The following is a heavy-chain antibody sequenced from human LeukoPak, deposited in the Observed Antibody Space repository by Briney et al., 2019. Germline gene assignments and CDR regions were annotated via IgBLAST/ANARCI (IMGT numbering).Heavy chain of an antibody. CDR1: GFTFSDYY. Sequence: GGSLRLSCAASGFTFSDYYMSWIRQAPGKGLEWVSRISSGGGYTGYADSLKGRFTISRDNAKNSLHLQMNSLIAEDTAVYYCARDRRDGGYNPGDPRGFANWGQGTLVTVSS. D-gene: IGHD5-24*01. CDR2: ISSGGGYT. CDR3: ARDRRDGGYNPGDPRGFAN. V-gene: IGHV3-11*06. J-gene: IGHJ4*02.